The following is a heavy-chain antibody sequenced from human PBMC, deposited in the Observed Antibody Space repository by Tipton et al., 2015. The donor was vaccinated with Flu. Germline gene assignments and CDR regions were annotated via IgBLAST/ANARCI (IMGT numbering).Heavy chain of an antibody. V-gene: IGHV3-48*03. CDR1: GFTFSSYE. D-gene: IGHD3-22*01. J-gene: IGHJ2*01. Sequence: SLRLSCAASGFTFSSYEMNWVRQAPGKGLEWVSYISSSGSTIYYADSVKGRFTISRDNAKNSLYLQMNSLRAEDTAVYYCARIRWSDYYDSSGYGSLDLWGRGTLVTVSS. CDR3: ARIRWSDYYDSSGYGSLDL. CDR2: ISSSGSTI.